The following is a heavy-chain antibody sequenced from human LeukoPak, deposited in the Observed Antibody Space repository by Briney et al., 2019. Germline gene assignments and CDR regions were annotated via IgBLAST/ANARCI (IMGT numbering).Heavy chain of an antibody. V-gene: IGHV3-74*01. Sequence: GGSLRLSCVASTFTSTTKCIRWVRQAPGKGLVWVSRINSDGRSTSYADSVKGRFTISRHSAKNTLYLQMNSLRAEDTAVYDRACVTVFVVVATFNYWGQGTLVTVSS. J-gene: IGHJ4*02. CDR2: INSDGRST. CDR3: ACVTVFVVVATFNY. CDR1: TFTSTTKC. D-gene: IGHD3-3*01.